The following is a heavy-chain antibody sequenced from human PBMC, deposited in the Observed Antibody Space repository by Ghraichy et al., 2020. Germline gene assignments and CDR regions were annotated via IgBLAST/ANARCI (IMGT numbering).Heavy chain of an antibody. D-gene: IGHD3-10*01. V-gene: IGHV3-21*01. CDR3: ARAHGSGSYSYYYGMDV. Sequence: GGSLRLSCAAFGFTFSSYSMNWVRQAPGKGLEWVSSISSSSSYIYYADSVKGRFTISRDNAKNSLYLQMNSLRAEDTAVYYCARAHGSGSYSYYYGMDVWGQGTTVTVSS. CDR2: ISSSSSYI. CDR1: GFTFSSYS. J-gene: IGHJ6*02.